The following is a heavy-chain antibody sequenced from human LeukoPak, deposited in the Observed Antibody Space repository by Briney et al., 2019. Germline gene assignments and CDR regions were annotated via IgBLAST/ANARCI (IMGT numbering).Heavy chain of an antibody. CDR3: ARDLTRVAADAFDI. V-gene: IGHV3-21*01. D-gene: IGHD6-19*01. Sequence: GGSLRLXCAASGFTFSSYSMNWVRLAPGKGLESVSSISSSSSYIYYADSVKGRFTISRDNAKNSLYLQMNSLRAEDTAVYYCARDLTRVAADAFDIWGQGTMVTVSS. CDR2: ISSSSSYI. J-gene: IGHJ3*02. CDR1: GFTFSSYS.